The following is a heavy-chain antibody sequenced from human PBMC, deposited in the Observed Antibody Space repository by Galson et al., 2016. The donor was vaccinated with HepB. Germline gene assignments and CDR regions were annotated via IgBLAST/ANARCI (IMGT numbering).Heavy chain of an antibody. CDR1: GFMLNSYG. J-gene: IGHJ6*02. CDR3: ARPKQDYSLYAMDV. D-gene: IGHD3-16*01. V-gene: IGHV1-69*13. Sequence: SVKVSCKASGFMLNSYGITWLRQAPGQGLEWMRGIIPTFRTPNYAQKLQGRVTITADESTSTVYMELSRLTSEDTAVYYCARPKQDYSLYAMDVWGQGTTITVSS. CDR2: IIPTFRTP.